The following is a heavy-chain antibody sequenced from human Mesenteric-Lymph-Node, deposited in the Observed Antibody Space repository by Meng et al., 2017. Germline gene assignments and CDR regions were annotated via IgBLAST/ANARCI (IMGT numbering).Heavy chain of an antibody. CDR1: GFTFSSYS. CDR3: ARASSGYDPYFDY. D-gene: IGHD5-12*01. J-gene: IGHJ4*02. V-gene: IGHV3-21*01. CDR2: ISSSSSYI. Sequence: GESLKISCAASGFTFSSYSMNWVRQAPGKGLEWVSSISSSSSYIYYADSVKGRFTISRDNAKNSLYLQMNSLRAEDTAVYYCARASSGYDPYFDYWGQGTLVTVSS.